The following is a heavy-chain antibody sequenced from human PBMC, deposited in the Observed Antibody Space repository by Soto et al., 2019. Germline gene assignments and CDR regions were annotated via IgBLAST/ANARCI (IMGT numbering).Heavy chain of an antibody. Sequence: EVQLVESGGGLVKPGGSLRLSCAASGFTFSSYSMNWVRQAPGKGLEWVSSISSSSSYIYYADSVKGRFTISRDNAKNSLYLQMNSLRAEDTAVYYCARGLVLRFVEWLSTLGYWGQGTLVTVSS. CDR2: ISSSSSYI. CDR3: ARGLVLRFVEWLSTLGY. J-gene: IGHJ4*02. V-gene: IGHV3-21*01. CDR1: GFTFSSYS. D-gene: IGHD3-3*01.